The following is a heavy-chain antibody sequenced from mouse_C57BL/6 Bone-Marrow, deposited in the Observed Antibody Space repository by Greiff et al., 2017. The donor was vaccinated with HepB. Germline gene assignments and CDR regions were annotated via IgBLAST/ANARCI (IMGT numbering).Heavy chain of an antibody. Sequence: VQGVESGPGLVQPSQSLSITCTVSGFSLTSYGVHWVRQSPGKGLEWLGVIWSGGSTDYNAAFISRLSISKDNSKSQVFFKMNSLQADDTAIYYCARGFWVLYYYAMDYWGQGTSVTVSS. CDR3: ARGFWVLYYYAMDY. V-gene: IGHV2-2*01. J-gene: IGHJ4*01. D-gene: IGHD4-1*01. CDR2: IWSGGST. CDR1: GFSLTSYG.